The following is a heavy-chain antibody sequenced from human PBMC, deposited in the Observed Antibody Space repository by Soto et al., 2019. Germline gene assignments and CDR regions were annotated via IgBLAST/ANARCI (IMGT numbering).Heavy chain of an antibody. Sequence: GGSLRLSCAAPGFTFTRYSMNWVRQAPGEGLEWVSSISSTTNYIYYGDSMKGRFTISRDNAKNSLYLEMNSLRAEDTAVYYCARESEDLTSNFDYWGQGTLVTVSS. J-gene: IGHJ4*02. CDR1: GFTFTRYS. V-gene: IGHV3-21*06. CDR3: ARESEDLTSNFDY. CDR2: ISSTTNYI.